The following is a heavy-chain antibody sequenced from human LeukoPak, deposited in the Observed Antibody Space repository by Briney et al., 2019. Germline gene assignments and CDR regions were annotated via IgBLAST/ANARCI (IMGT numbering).Heavy chain of an antibody. CDR3: AGDDKDAFDI. J-gene: IGHJ3*02. CDR2: IYYSGST. Sequence: PSETLSLTCTVSGGSISSYYWSWIRQPPGKGLEWIGDIYYSGSTNYNPSLKGRVTISIDMSKNQFSLNLSSVTAADTAVYYCAGDDKDAFDIWGQGTMVTVSS. V-gene: IGHV4-59*01. CDR1: GGSISSYY. D-gene: IGHD3-22*01.